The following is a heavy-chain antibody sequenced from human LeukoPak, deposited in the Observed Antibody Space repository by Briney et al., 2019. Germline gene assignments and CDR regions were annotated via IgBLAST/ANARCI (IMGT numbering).Heavy chain of an antibody. D-gene: IGHD5-24*01. V-gene: IGHV3-7*03. CDR1: GFTLSDHY. J-gene: IGHJ4*02. CDR3: AKRYFYY. CDR2: IKQDGSEK. Sequence: GGSLRLSCAASGFTLSDHYMDWVRQAPGKGLEWVANIKQDGSEKYYVDSVKGRFTISRDNAKNSLYLQMNSLRAEDTAVYYCAKRYFYYWGQGTLVTGSS.